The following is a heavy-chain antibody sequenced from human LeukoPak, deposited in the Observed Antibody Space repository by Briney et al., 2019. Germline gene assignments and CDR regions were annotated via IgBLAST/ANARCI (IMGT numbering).Heavy chain of an antibody. D-gene: IGHD3-22*01. CDR2: ITTSSSYI. J-gene: IGHJ4*02. CDR1: GFMFNTYE. Sequence: GGSLRLSCAASGFMFNTYEMNWVRQAPGKGLEWVSSITTSSSYIYYADSVKGRFTISRDNAKNSLYLQMDSLRGEDTAVYYCARDQSSGYYYTFDYWGQGTLVTVSS. V-gene: IGHV3-21*01. CDR3: ARDQSSGYYYTFDY.